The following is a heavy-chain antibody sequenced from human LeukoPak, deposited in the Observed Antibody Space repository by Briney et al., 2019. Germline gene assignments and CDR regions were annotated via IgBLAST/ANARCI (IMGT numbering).Heavy chain of an antibody. CDR1: GYTFTYYA. CDR2: INAGNGNT. D-gene: IGHD2-2*01. J-gene: IGHJ2*01. V-gene: IGHV1-3*01. Sequence: GASVKVSCKASGYTFTYYAIHWVRQAPGQRLEWMGWINAGNGNTKYSQRFQGRVTITRDTSASTVYMELSTLTSEDTAVYYCVRSGDIIVIPADLWGRGTLVTVSS. CDR3: VRSGDIIVIPADL.